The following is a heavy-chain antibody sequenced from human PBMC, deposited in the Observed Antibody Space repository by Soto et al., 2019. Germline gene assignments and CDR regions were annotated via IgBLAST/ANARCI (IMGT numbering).Heavy chain of an antibody. CDR1: GYTFTSYG. V-gene: IGHV1-18*01. Sequence: VASVKVSCKASGYTFTSYGISWVRQAPGQGLEWMGWISAYNGNTNYAQKLQGRVTMTTDTSTSTAYMELRSLRSDDTAVYYCARDHYDSSSWLRTYYYYYGMDVWGQGTTVPVSS. CDR2: ISAYNGNT. CDR3: ARDHYDSSSWLRTYYYYYGMDV. D-gene: IGHD6-13*01. J-gene: IGHJ6*02.